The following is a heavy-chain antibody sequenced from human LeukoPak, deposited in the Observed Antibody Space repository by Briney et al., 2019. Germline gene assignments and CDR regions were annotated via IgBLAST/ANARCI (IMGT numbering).Heavy chain of an antibody. V-gene: IGHV4-34*01. D-gene: IGHD2-2*01. J-gene: IGHJ5*02. CDR1: GGSFSGYY. CDR2: INHSGST. Sequence: PSETLSLTCAVYGGSFSGYYWSWIRQPPGKGLEWIGEINHSGSTNYNPSLKSRVTISVDTSKNQFSLKLSSVTAADTAVYYCARRPGYCSSTSCLSRWFDPWGQGTLVTVSS. CDR3: ARRPGYCSSTSCLSRWFDP.